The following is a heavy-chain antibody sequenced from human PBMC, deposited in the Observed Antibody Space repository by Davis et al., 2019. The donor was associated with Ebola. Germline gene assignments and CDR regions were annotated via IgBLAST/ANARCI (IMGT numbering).Heavy chain of an antibody. J-gene: IGHJ1*01. D-gene: IGHD3-3*01. CDR1: GFTFSSYA. CDR3: AKWGDFWSGDEYFQH. Sequence: GESLKISCAASGFTFSSYAMSWVRQAPGKGLEWVSAISCSGGSTYYADSVKGRFTISRDNSKNTLYLQMNSLRAEDTAVYYCAKWGDFWSGDEYFQHWGQGTLVTVSS. CDR2: ISCSGGST. V-gene: IGHV3-23*01.